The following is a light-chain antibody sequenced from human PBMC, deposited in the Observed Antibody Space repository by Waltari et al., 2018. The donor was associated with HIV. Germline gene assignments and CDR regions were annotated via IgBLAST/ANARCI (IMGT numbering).Light chain of an antibody. V-gene: IGKV1-39*01. CDR2: AAS. J-gene: IGKJ1*01. CDR1: QNIRNY. Sequence: DIHMTHSPSSLSASVSDRVPLICRASQNIRNYFNWYQQKPGKAPNLLIYAASILQSGVPSRFRGSGSGTDFTLTISSLQPEDFATYYCQHSYTTPWTFGQGTKVEIK. CDR3: QHSYTTPWT.